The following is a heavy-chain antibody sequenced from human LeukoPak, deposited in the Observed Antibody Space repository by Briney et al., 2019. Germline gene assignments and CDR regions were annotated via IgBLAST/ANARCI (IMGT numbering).Heavy chain of an antibody. CDR3: GGVLYGYFDY. CDR1: GGTFSSYA. J-gene: IGHJ4*02. CDR2: IIPIFGTA. V-gene: IGHV1-69*06. Sequence: GSSVKVSCKASGGTFSSYAISWVRQAPGQGLEWMGGIIPIFGTANYAQKFQGRVTITADKSTSTAYMELSSLRSEDTAVYYCGGVLYGYFDYWGQGTLVTVSS. D-gene: IGHD2/OR15-2a*01.